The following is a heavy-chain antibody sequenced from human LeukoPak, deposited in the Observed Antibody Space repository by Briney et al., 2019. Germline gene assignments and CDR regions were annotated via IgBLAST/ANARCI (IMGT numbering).Heavy chain of an antibody. D-gene: IGHD5-24*01. J-gene: IGHJ4*02. V-gene: IGHV4-34*01. CDR3: ARGQMATINYFDY. Sequence: PSETLSLTCAVYGGSFSGYYWSWIRQPPGKGLEWIGEINHSGSTNYNPSLKSRVTISVDTSKNQFSLKLSSVTAADTAVYYCARGQMATINYFDYWGQGTLVTVSS. CDR1: GGSFSGYY. CDR2: INHSGST.